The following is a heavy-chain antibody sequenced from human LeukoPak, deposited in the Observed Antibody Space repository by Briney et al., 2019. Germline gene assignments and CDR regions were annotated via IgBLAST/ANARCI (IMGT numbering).Heavy chain of an antibody. J-gene: IGHJ6*03. CDR1: GGTFSSYA. CDR3: ARGPSGVFYSHNYYYYMDV. Sequence: SVKVSCKASGGTFSSYAISWVRQAPGQGLEWMGGIIPIFGTANYAQKFQGRVTITADESTSTAYMELSSLRSEDTAVYYCARGPSGVFYSHNYYYYMDVWGKGTTVTISS. CDR2: IIPIFGTA. V-gene: IGHV1-69*13. D-gene: IGHD3-10*01.